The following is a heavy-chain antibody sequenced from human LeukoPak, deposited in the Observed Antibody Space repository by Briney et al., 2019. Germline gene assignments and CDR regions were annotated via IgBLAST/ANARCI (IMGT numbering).Heavy chain of an antibody. CDR2: IHDSGST. Sequence: SETLSLTCTVSGASISSGDYHWNWIRQPPGKGLEWIGFIHDSGSTYYNPSLKSRVSISRDMSKNQLSLMLSSVTAADTAVYYCARGFGAGNYYYGWFDPWGQGTLVSVSS. V-gene: IGHV4-30-4*01. CDR1: GASISSGDYH. CDR3: ARGFGAGNYYYGWFDP. J-gene: IGHJ5*02. D-gene: IGHD3-10*01.